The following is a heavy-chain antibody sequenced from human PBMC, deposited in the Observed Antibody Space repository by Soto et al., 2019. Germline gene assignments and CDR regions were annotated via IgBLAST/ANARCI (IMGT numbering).Heavy chain of an antibody. V-gene: IGHV3-53*01. D-gene: IGHD3-3*01. J-gene: IGHJ4*02. CDR3: ARGGEYDFWSVFDY. CDR1: GFTVSSNY. CDR2: IYSGGST. Sequence: PGGSLRLSCAAFGFTVSSNYMSWVRQAPGKGLEWVSVIYSGGSTYYADSVKGRFTISRDNSKNTLYLQMNSLRAEDTAVYYCARGGEYDFWSVFDYWGQGTLVTVSS.